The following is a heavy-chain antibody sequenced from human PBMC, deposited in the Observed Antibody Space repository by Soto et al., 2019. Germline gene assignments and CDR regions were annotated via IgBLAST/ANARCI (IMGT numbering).Heavy chain of an antibody. CDR3: ARHDCISSSCYYYYYYGMDV. CDR1: GGTFSSYA. V-gene: IGHV1-69*14. Sequence: QVQLVQSGAEVKKPGSSVKVSCKASGGTFSSYAISWVRQAPGQGLEWMGGIIPIFGTANYAQKFQGRVTITADKSTSTAYMELSSLRSDDTAVYYCARHDCISSSCYYYYYYGMDVWGQGTTVTVSS. CDR2: IIPIFGTA. D-gene: IGHD2-2*01. J-gene: IGHJ6*02.